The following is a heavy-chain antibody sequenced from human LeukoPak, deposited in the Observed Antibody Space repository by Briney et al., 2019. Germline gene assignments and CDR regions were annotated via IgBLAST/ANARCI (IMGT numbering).Heavy chain of an antibody. V-gene: IGHV3-23*01. CDR1: GFTFNSYA. CDR2: ISSKSDYT. J-gene: IGHJ5*01. D-gene: IGHD3-22*01. Sequence: GGSLRLSCAASGFTFNSYAMSWVRQAPGKGLEWVSSISSKSDYTFYTDSVKGRFTVSRDNSRNTLYLQMNSLRAEDTAIYYCAKDRPNYYETNGHYYRRDGDSWGQGTLVTVSS. CDR3: AKDRPNYYETNGHYYRRDGDS.